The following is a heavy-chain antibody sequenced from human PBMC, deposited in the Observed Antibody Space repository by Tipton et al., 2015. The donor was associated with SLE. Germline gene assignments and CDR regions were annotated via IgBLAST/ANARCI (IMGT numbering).Heavy chain of an antibody. J-gene: IGHJ4*02. CDR2: IHYSGSP. V-gene: IGHV4-59*11. CDR1: GDSISGHY. Sequence: TLSLTCTVSGDSISGHYWSWIRPSPGKGLEWIAYIHYSGSPSYNPSLESRVTILVDTSKNQFSRKLNSVTAADTAVYYCARRRGSSWYEDYFDYWGQGTLVTVSS. D-gene: IGHD6-13*01. CDR3: ARRRGSSWYEDYFDY.